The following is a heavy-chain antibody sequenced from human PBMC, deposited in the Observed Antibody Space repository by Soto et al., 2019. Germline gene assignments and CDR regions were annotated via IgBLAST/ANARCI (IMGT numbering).Heavy chain of an antibody. CDR2: ISGSGSST. J-gene: IGHJ3*02. V-gene: IGHV3-23*01. Sequence: EVQLLESGGGLVQPGGSLRLSWAPSGFTFTSYAMRLVRQAPGQGLEWVSAISGSGSSTYYAVSVKGRFTNSRDNSNNTLKLQMNSLRAEDTAVYYSAKMPRSSRWYLDAFEIWGQGTMVTVSS. CDR1: GFTFTSYA. D-gene: IGHD6-13*01. CDR3: AKMPRSSRWYLDAFEI.